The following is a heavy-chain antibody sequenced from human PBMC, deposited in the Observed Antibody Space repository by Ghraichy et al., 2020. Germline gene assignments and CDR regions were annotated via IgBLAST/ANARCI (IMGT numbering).Heavy chain of an antibody. CDR2: ISAYNGNT. CDR1: GYTFTSYG. CDR3: ARVGSGVVVPAAILTAAYYYGMDV. J-gene: IGHJ6*02. D-gene: IGHD2-2*02. Sequence: ASVKVSCKASGYTFTSYGISWVRQAPGQGLEWMGWISAYNGNTNYAQKLQGRVTMTTDTSTSTAYMELRSLRSDDTAGYYCARVGSGVVVPAAILTAAYYYGMDVWGQGTTVTVSS. V-gene: IGHV1-18*01.